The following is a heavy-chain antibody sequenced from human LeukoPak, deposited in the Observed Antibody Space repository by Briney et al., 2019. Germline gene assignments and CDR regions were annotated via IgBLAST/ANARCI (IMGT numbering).Heavy chain of an antibody. Sequence: PGGCLRLSCAASGFTFNLYWMSWVRQAPGKGLEWVANIKPDGTEQYYVDSVKGRFTISRDNAKNSVYLQMNSLRAEDTAVYYCAASPGYWGQGTLVTVSS. CDR1: GFTFNLYW. CDR2: IKPDGTEQ. CDR3: AASPGY. J-gene: IGHJ4*02. V-gene: IGHV3-7*01.